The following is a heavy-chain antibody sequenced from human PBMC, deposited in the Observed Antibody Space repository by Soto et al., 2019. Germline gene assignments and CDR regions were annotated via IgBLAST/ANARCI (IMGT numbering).Heavy chain of an antibody. D-gene: IGHD3-16*01. CDR3: ARSGSKVTTFWVFDL. Sequence: QAQLVESGGGVVQPGSSLRLSCAASGFTFSHYGMHWVRQAPGKGLEWVAVISYDEDNIYYDESIQGRFTISRDNSGNTLYLQMHSLRPDDTALYYCARSGSKVTTFWVFDLWGRGTPVTVSS. V-gene: IGHV3-30*03. CDR1: GFTFSHYG. J-gene: IGHJ2*01. CDR2: ISYDEDNI.